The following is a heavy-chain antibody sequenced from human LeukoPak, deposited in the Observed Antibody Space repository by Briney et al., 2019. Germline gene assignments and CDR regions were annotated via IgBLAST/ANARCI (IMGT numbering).Heavy chain of an antibody. Sequence: GASVKVSCKVSGYTLSELSMHWVRQAPGKGLEWMGGFDPEDGETVYAQKFQGRVTMTEDTSTDTAYMELSSLRSEDTAVYYCGTDLRRDVLTGFPLIDYWGQGALVTVSS. V-gene: IGHV1-24*01. J-gene: IGHJ4*02. CDR1: GYTLSELS. D-gene: IGHD3-9*01. CDR2: FDPEDGET. CDR3: GTDLRRDVLTGFPLIDY.